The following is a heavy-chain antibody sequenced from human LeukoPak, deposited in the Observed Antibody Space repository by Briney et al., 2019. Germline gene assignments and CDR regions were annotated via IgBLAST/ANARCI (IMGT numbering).Heavy chain of an antibody. CDR2: LYSGGDT. J-gene: IGHJ2*01. CDR1: GFTVGTKY. CDR3: ARVGDHYHWYFDL. Sequence: PGGSLRLSCAASGFTVGTKYMNWVRQVPGKGLEWVSILYSGGDTYYADSVKGRFTISRDNSRNTLSLQMNSLRVDDTAVYYCARVGDHYHWYFDLWGRGTLVTVPS. V-gene: IGHV3-53*01. D-gene: IGHD3-10*01.